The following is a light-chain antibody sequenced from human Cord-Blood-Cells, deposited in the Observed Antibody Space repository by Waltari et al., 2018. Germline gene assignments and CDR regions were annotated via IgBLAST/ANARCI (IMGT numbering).Light chain of an antibody. J-gene: IGKJ2*01. CDR3: QQYNNWPPYT. Sequence: EIVMTPSPATLSVSPGERATLSCRASQSVSSNLAWYQHKPGQAPRLLIYGASTRATGIPARFSGSGSGTEFTLTISSLQSEDFAVYYCQQYNNWPPYTFGQGTKLEIK. CDR1: QSVSSN. V-gene: IGKV3-15*01. CDR2: GAS.